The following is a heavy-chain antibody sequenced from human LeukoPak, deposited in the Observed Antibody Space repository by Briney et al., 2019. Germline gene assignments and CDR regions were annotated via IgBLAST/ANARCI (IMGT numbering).Heavy chain of an antibody. J-gene: IGHJ4*02. CDR3: GRGGGIAVAGE. D-gene: IGHD6-19*01. V-gene: IGHV4-38-2*02. Sequence: SETLSLTCTVSGYSISSGYYWGWIRQPPGKGLEWIGSIYHSGSTYYNPSLKSRVTISIHTSKKQFSLSLTAVTAADTAVYYCGRGGGIAVAGEWGQGTLVTVSS. CDR2: IYHSGST. CDR1: GYSISSGYY.